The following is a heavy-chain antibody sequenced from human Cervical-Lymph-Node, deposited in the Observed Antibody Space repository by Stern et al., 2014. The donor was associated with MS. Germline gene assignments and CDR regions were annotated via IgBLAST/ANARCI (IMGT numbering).Heavy chain of an antibody. CDR2: VYYGGPP. Sequence: QVQLQESGPGLVKPSATLSLTCAVSGDSISSYTHYWAWIRQPPRKGLEWIGSVYYGGPPYNTPPLKCPVPISGDPSKNPCSRGLNSVTAADTAVYYCAKHACTGAACPFDLWGQGTLVTVSS. V-gene: IGHV4-39*01. J-gene: IGHJ4*02. CDR3: AKHACTGAACPFDL. CDR1: GDSISSYTHY. D-gene: IGHD2-8*02.